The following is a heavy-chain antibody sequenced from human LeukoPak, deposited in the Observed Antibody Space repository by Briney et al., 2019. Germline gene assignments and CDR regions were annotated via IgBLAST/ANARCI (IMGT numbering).Heavy chain of an antibody. CDR1: GFTFNNYA. J-gene: IGHJ4*02. CDR2: VSGSGGTT. Sequence: GGSLRLSCAASGFTFNNYAMTWVRQAPGKGLEWVSGVSGSGGTTYYADSVKGRFTISRDNSKNTLYPQMSSLRAEDTAVYYCAKTPRYSSSPPDSWGQGTLVTVSS. CDR3: AKTPRYSSSPPDS. V-gene: IGHV3-23*01. D-gene: IGHD6-6*01.